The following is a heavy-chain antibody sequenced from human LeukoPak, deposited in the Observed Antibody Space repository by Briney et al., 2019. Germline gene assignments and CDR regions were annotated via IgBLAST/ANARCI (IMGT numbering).Heavy chain of an antibody. Sequence: PSETLSLTCAVYGGSFSGYYWSWIRQPPGKGLEWIGEINHSGSTNYNPSLKSRVAISVDTSKNQFSLKLSSVTAADTAVYYCAREVGYSYGPGAFDIWGQGTMVTVSS. CDR2: INHSGST. V-gene: IGHV4-34*01. CDR1: GGSFSGYY. D-gene: IGHD5-18*01. CDR3: AREVGYSYGPGAFDI. J-gene: IGHJ3*02.